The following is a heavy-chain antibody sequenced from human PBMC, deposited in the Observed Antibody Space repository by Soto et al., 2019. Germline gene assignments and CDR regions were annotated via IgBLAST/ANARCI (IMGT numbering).Heavy chain of an antibody. J-gene: IGHJ3*02. CDR1: VLTVLGKKY. CDR3: ASWLEREHAYDI. Sequence: GWSLRLSCASLVLTVLGKKYITWVRQAPGKGLEWVSALYDVDGTYYADSAKGRFTISRDNSNNIIYLQMNSLGPDDTAVYYCASWLEREHAYDIWGLGTMVTVPS. V-gene: IGHV3-53*01. D-gene: IGHD1-1*01. CDR2: LYDVDGT.